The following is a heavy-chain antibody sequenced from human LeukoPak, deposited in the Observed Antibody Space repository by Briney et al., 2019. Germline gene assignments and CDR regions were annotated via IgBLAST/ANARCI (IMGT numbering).Heavy chain of an antibody. D-gene: IGHD3-22*01. V-gene: IGHV3-23*01. CDR2: ISSSGSYT. J-gene: IGHJ4*02. CDR1: GFTVSDYS. Sequence: PGGSLRLSCAASGFTVSDYSMSWVRQAPGKGLEWVSAISSSGSYTDYADSVKGRFTISKDNSKNTLYMRMSSLRAEDTAVYYCAKRRYDSSGHFDSWGQGTLVTVSS. CDR3: AKRRYDSSGHFDS.